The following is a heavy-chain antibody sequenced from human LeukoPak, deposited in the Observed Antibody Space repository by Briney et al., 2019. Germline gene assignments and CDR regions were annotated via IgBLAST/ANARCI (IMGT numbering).Heavy chain of an antibody. Sequence: GGSLRLSCAASGFTLSSYAMSWVRQAPGKGLEWASGISASGGSRDYADSVKGRFTISRDNSKNTLYVQMNSLRAEDTAVYYCAKNADSGGYSYAKHCGHGIPGTVSS. D-gene: IGHD3-22*01. CDR2: ISASGGSR. J-gene: IGHJ1*01. V-gene: IGHV3-23*01. CDR3: AKNADSGGYSYAKH. CDR1: GFTLSSYA.